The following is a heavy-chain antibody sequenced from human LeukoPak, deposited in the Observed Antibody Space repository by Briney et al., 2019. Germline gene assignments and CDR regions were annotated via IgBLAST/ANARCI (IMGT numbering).Heavy chain of an antibody. CDR1: GFTFSSYW. J-gene: IGHJ4*02. D-gene: IGHD4-11*01. CDR2: INSDGSST. CDR3: ARGRTTVTRIDLNDY. V-gene: IGHV3-74*01. Sequence: GGSLRLSWAASGFTFSSYWMHWVRQAPGKGLVWVSRINSDGSSTSYADSVKGRFTISRDSAKNTLYLQMNSLRAEDTAVYYCARGRTTVTRIDLNDYWGQGTLVTVSS.